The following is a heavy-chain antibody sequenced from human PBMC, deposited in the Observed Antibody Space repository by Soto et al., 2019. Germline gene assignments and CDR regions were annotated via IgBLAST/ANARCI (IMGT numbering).Heavy chain of an antibody. V-gene: IGHV3-21*01. CDR3: AREGINNYNEYYFDS. CDR2: ISGSGNYT. J-gene: IGHJ4*02. Sequence: PGGSLRLSCAASGFTFNSYSMNWVRQAPGKGLEWVSSISGSGNYTHYADFLRGRFTISRDNAKTSLYLQMNSLRAEDTAVYYCAREGINNYNEYYFDSWGQGTVVTVSS. D-gene: IGHD4-4*01. CDR1: GFTFNSYS.